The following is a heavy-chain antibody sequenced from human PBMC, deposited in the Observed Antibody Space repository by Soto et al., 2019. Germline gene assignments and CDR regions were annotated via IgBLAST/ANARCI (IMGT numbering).Heavy chain of an antibody. CDR1: GFTFNKYW. J-gene: IGHJ4*02. Sequence: GGSLRLSCAASGFTFNKYWMSWVRQAPGKGLEWVANIRYDGGEIQYSDSVKGRFVISRDNVKNSVYLQMNSLGADDTAIYYCARAGSSNCYLFDFWGQGSLVTVSS. V-gene: IGHV3-7*01. CDR2: IRYDGGEI. D-gene: IGHD2-2*01. CDR3: ARAGSSNCYLFDF.